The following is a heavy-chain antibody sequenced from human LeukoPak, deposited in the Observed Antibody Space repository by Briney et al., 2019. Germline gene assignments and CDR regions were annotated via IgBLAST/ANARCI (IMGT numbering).Heavy chain of an antibody. CDR3: ARAMVRGVIITPFQGFAFDI. D-gene: IGHD3-10*01. J-gene: IGHJ3*02. Sequence: GASVKVSCKASGYTFTGYYMHWARQAPGQGLEWMGWINPNSGGTNYAQKFQGRVTMTRDTSISTAYMELSRLRSDDTAVYYCARAMVRGVIITPFQGFAFDIWGQGTMVTVSS. V-gene: IGHV1-2*02. CDR1: GYTFTGYY. CDR2: INPNSGGT.